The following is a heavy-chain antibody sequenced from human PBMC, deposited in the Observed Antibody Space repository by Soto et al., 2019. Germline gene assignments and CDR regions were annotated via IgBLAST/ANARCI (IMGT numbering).Heavy chain of an antibody. V-gene: IGHV3-23*01. D-gene: IGHD6-19*01. Sequence: PGXSLRLACAASGFSFSSYALSWVRQAPVKGLEWVSAISGSGGSTYYADSVEGRFTISRDNSKNTLYLQMNSLRAEDTAVYYCAKGGSSGIKTGYNFSYWGQGTLVTVSS. CDR2: ISGSGGST. CDR3: AKGGSSGIKTGYNFSY. CDR1: GFSFSSYA. J-gene: IGHJ4*02.